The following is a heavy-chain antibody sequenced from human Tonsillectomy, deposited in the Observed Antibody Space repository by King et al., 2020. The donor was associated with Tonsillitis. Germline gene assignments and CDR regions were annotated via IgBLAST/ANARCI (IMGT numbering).Heavy chain of an antibody. CDR2: ISYDGSNK. CDR3: AGPYLQYGDYEKTFDY. J-gene: IGHJ4*02. CDR1: GFTFSSYA. D-gene: IGHD4-17*01. V-gene: IGHV3-30-3*01. Sequence: VQLVESGGGVVQPGRSLRLSCAASGFTFSSYAIHWVRQAPGKGLEWVALISYDGSNKYYADSVKGRFTISRDNSKNTLYLQMNSLRAEDTAVYYCAGPYLQYGDYEKTFDYWGQGTLVTVSS.